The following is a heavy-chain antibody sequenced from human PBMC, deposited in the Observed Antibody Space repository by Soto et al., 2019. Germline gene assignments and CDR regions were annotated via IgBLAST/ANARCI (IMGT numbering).Heavy chain of an antibody. CDR2: ISSSSGYI. D-gene: IGHD1-1*01. V-gene: IGHV3-21*01. Sequence: PGGSLRLSCAASGFAFSSCAMSWVRQAPGKGLEWVSSISSSSGYIYYADSVKGRFTISRDNAKNSLYLQMNSLRAEDTAVYYCARAATGTGPLDYWGHGTPVTVSS. CDR3: ARAATGTGPLDY. J-gene: IGHJ4*01. CDR1: GFAFSSCA.